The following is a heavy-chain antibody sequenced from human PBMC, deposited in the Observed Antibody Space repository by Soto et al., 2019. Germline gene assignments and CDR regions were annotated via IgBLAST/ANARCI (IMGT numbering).Heavy chain of an antibody. CDR1: GFIFRNYA. J-gene: IGHJ4*02. CDR2: ILYDATNK. CDR3: AREEYGAHYFDY. Sequence: QVQLVESGGGVVQPGRSLRLSCAASGFIFRNYAMHWVRQSPGKGLEWVAVILYDATNKYYADSVKGRFTISRDNSKNTLYLQMNSLRTEDTAVYYCAREEYGAHYFDYWGQGTLVIVSS. D-gene: IGHD4-17*01. V-gene: IGHV3-30-3*01.